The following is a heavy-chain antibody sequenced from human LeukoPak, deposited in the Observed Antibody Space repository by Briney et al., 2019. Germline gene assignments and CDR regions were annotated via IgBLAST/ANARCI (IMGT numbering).Heavy chain of an antibody. D-gene: IGHD3-10*01. CDR2: IIPVFGTT. V-gene: IGHV1-69*13. CDR3: AREGGYYGSGSYNWFDP. Sequence: SVKVSCKASGGTFSSYAISWVRQAPGQGLESMGGIIPVFGTTNYAQKFQGRVTITADESTSTAYMELSSLRSEDTAVYYCAREGGYYGSGSYNWFDPWGQGTLVTVSS. CDR1: GGTFSSYA. J-gene: IGHJ5*02.